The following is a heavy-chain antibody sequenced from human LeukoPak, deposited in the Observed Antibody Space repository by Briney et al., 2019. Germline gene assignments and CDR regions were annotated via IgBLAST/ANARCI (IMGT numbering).Heavy chain of an antibody. D-gene: IGHD4-11*01. CDR3: ARDLLGFATTPLSD. CDR1: GYTXSRYY. V-gene: IGHV1-2*02. J-gene: IGHJ4*02. CDR2: INPNRGDT. Sequence: GASVKVSCKASGYTXSRYYMHGVRQAPGHGLEWMGWINPNRGDTNYAQKFQGRVTTTRDTSISTAFMELSRLTSDDTAVYYCARDLLGFATTPLSDWGQGTLVTVSS.